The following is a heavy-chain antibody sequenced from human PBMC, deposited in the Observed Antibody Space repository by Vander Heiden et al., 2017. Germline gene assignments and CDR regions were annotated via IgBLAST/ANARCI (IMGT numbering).Heavy chain of an antibody. J-gene: IGHJ4*02. D-gene: IGHD3-3*02. CDR2: IYWNDDK. CDR3: AHRLFDHCWSAYYFDY. Sequence: QITLKESGPTLVKPTQTLTLTCTFSGFSLTTSGVGVGWIRQPPGKALEWLALIYWNDDKRYSPSLRSRLTITKDTSKNQVVLTMTNMETVETATYYCAHRLFDHCWSAYYFDYWGQGTKVTLSS. V-gene: IGHV2-5*01. CDR1: GFSLTTSGVG.